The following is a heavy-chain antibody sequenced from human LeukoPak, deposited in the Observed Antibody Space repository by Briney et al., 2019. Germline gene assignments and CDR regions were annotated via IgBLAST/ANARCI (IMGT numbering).Heavy chain of an antibody. CDR2: IYYSGST. CDR3: ARSRYSGSYPPFYFDY. J-gene: IGHJ4*02. V-gene: IGHV4-59*01. Sequence: SETLSLTCTVSGGSISSYYWSWIRQPPGKGLEWIGYIYYSGSTNYNPSLKSRVTISVDTSKNQFSLKLSSVTAADTAVYYCARSRYSGSYPPFYFDYWGQGTLVTVSS. CDR1: GGSISSYY. D-gene: IGHD1-26*01.